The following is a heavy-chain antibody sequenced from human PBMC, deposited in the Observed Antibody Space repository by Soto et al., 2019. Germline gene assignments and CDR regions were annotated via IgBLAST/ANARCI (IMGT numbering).Heavy chain of an antibody. Sequence: FLRLSCAASGFTFSSYWMSWVRQAPGKGLEWVANIKQDGSEKYYVDSVKGRFTISRDNAKNSLCLQMNSLRAEDTAVYYCAREACSSTSCYRGGYWGQGTLLTVSS. V-gene: IGHV3-7*01. CDR2: IKQDGSEK. D-gene: IGHD2-2*01. CDR1: GFTFSSYW. CDR3: AREACSSTSCYRGGY. J-gene: IGHJ4*02.